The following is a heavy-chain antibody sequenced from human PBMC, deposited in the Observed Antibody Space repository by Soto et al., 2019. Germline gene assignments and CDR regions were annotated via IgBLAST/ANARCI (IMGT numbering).Heavy chain of an antibody. D-gene: IGHD2-21*02. V-gene: IGHV1-2*02. J-gene: IGHJ4*02. CDR2: IDLDIGDT. CDR3: ALEPTGTAVFDY. CDR1: GHTFTGHH. Sequence: QVQMVQSGAEVKKPGASVKVSCKASGHTFTGHHMHWVRQAPGQGLEWMGLIDLDIGDTKYAPKFQGRVTSTSDTSITTAYMELRGLRSDDTAVYYCALEPTGTAVFDYWGQGTLVTVSS.